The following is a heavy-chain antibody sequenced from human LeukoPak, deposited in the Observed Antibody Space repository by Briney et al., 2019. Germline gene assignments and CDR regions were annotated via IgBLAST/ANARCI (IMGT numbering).Heavy chain of an antibody. D-gene: IGHD4-17*01. CDR2: VSTGGSTI. Sequence: GGSLRLSCAVSGFTFSNYEMNWVRQAPGKGLEWVSYVSTGGSTIYYADSVKGRFTVSRDNAKNSLYLQMNSLRAEDTAVYYCARDTTDDYGDYYFDYWGQGTLVTVSS. CDR3: ARDTTDDYGDYYFDY. V-gene: IGHV3-48*03. J-gene: IGHJ4*02. CDR1: GFTFSNYE.